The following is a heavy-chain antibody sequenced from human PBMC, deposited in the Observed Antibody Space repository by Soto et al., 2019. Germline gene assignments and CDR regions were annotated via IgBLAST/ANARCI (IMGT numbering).Heavy chain of an antibody. CDR3: ASRYYYDSSDFYSDAFDI. V-gene: IGHV4-39*07. CDR1: GGSISSSSYY. CDR2: IYHGGST. D-gene: IGHD3-22*01. Sequence: SETLSLTCTVSGGSISSSSYYWGWIRQPTGKGLEWIGEIYHGGSTNYNPSLKSRITISVDKSKNQFSLNLGSVTAADTAMYYCASRYYYDSSDFYSDAFDIWGQGTMVTVSS. J-gene: IGHJ3*02.